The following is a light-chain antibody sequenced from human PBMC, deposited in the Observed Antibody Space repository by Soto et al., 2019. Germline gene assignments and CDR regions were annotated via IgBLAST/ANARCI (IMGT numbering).Light chain of an antibody. CDR2: SAS. CDR3: QQYNSYST. CDR1: ERVSTN. J-gene: IGKJ4*01. Sequence: PGESATLSCRASERVSTNLAWYQQTPGQAPRLLIYSASRRPTDIPVRFSGSGSGAEFTLTISSLQPDDFATYYCQQYNSYSTFGGGTKVDIK. V-gene: IGKV3-15*01.